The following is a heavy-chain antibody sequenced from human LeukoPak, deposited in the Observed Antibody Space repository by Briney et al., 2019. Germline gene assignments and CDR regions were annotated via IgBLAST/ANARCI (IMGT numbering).Heavy chain of an antibody. Sequence: GGSLRLSCAASGFTFSNAWMSWVRQAPGKGLEWVGRIKGKTDGGTTDYAAPVKGRFTISRDDSKNTLYLQMNSLKTEDTAVYYCTTAKGYYYYYMDVWGKGTTVTVSS. V-gene: IGHV3-15*01. CDR2: IKGKTDGGTT. J-gene: IGHJ6*03. CDR1: GFTFSNAW. CDR3: TTAKGYYYYYMDV.